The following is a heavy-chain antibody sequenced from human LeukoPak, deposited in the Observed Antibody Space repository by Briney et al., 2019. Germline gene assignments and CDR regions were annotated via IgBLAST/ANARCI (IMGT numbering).Heavy chain of an antibody. V-gene: IGHV3-21*01. Sequence: GESLRLSCAASGFTFCSYTMNWVRQAPGKGPEWVSSISPSGSSTWNADSVRGRFTISRDNGKSSVYLQMNSLRGEDTAVYYCARDLLGESGAAGCWGQGTLVTVSS. CDR1: GFTFCSYT. CDR2: ISPSGSST. CDR3: ARDLLGESGAAGC. J-gene: IGHJ4*02. D-gene: IGHD2-8*02.